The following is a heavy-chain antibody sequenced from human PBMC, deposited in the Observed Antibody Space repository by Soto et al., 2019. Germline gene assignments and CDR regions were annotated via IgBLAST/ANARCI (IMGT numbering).Heavy chain of an antibody. J-gene: IGHJ4*02. CDR2: INVYNGNT. CDR1: GYTFSTYS. V-gene: IGHV1-18*01. D-gene: IGHD3-10*01. CDR3: ARAGIRGITVGDS. Sequence: QVQLVQSGGEVKKPGASLKVSCKTSGYTFSTYSITWVRQAPGQGLEWMGWINVYNGNTNSTQKLQGRVTMTTDTSTSTAYMELRSLSSDDTAVYYCARAGIRGITVGDSWGQGTLVTVSS.